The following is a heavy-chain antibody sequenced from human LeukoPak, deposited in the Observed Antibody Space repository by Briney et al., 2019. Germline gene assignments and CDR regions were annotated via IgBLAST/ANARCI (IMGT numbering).Heavy chain of an antibody. CDR3: ARRTDGHSFFDN. D-gene: IGHD4-11*01. J-gene: IGHJ4*02. Sequence: SETLSLTCTVSGGSINSDYWSWIRQPPGKRLEWIGCISYTGNTNYNPSLKSRVTMTVDSSKTQFSLKLSSVTAADTAVYYCARRTDGHSFFDNWGQGSLVTVSS. V-gene: IGHV4-59*01. CDR1: GGSINSDY. CDR2: ISYTGNT.